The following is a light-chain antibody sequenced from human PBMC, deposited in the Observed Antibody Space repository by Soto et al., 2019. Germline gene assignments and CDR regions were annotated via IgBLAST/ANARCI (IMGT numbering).Light chain of an antibody. CDR3: GSGDSSLSAYV. V-gene: IGLV1-51*01. J-gene: IGLJ1*01. Sequence: QSVLTQPPSVSAAPGQNVTISCSGSSSNIGGNSVSWYQQLPGTAPTLLIYDDNKRPSGIPDRFSGSKSGTSATLGITGFQTGDEADYYCGSGDSSLSAYVFGTGTKGTVL. CDR1: SSNIGGNS. CDR2: DDN.